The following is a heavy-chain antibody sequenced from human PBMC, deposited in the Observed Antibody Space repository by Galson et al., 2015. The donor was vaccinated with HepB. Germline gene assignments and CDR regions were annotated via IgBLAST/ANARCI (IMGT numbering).Heavy chain of an antibody. CDR1: GFTFTNYL. CDR2: IWHDGSLK. CDR3: ARDSGRGYSYGLLNWFDP. J-gene: IGHJ5*02. Sequence: SLRLSCAASGFTFTNYLIHWVRQAPGKGLEWVAVIWHDGSLKYYADSVKGRFTISRDNSKNTLYLEMNSLRAEDTAVYYCARDSGRGYSYGLLNWFDPWGQGTLVTVSS. V-gene: IGHV3-33*08. D-gene: IGHD5-18*01.